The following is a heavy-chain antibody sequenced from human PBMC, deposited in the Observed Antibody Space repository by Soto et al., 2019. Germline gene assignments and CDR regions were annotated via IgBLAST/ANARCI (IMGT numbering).Heavy chain of an antibody. Sequence: GGSLRLSCAATGFTFSSYAMSWVRQAPGKGLEWVSAISGSGGSTYYADSVKGRFTISRDNSKNTLYLQMNSLRAEDTAVYYCAKESPPYYDFWSGPRYYYYGMDVWGQGTTVTVSS. CDR3: AKESPPYYDFWSGPRYYYYGMDV. V-gene: IGHV3-23*01. CDR1: GFTFSSYA. D-gene: IGHD3-3*01. CDR2: ISGSGGST. J-gene: IGHJ6*02.